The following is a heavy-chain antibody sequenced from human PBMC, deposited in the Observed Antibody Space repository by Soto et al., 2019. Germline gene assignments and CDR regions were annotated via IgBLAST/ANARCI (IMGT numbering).Heavy chain of an antibody. D-gene: IGHD6-13*01. CDR1: GYTFTSYA. J-gene: IGHJ4*02. CDR3: ARSYSSSWNPDFDY. V-gene: IGHV1-3*01. Sequence: ASVKVSCKASGYTFTSYAMHWVRQAPGQRLEWMGWINAGNGNTKYSQKFQGRVTITRDTSASTAYMELSSLRSEDTAVYYCARSYSSSWNPDFDYWGQGTLVTVSS. CDR2: INAGNGNT.